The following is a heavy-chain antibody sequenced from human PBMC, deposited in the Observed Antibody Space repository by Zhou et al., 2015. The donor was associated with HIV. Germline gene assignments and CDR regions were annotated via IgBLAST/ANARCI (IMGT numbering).Heavy chain of an antibody. CDR1: GGTFSSDG. J-gene: IGHJ2*01. CDR2: IIPMFGTA. CDR3: AREGWGSWYFDL. D-gene: IGHD7-27*01. Sequence: QILLVQSGTEVKKPGSSVKVSCKASGGTFSSDGITWVRQAPGQGLEWMGGIIPMFGTAAYAQKFQGRVTFTADRSTSTAYMDLSSLRSEDTAVYYCAREGWGSWYFDLWGRGTLVSVSS. V-gene: IGHV1-69*06.